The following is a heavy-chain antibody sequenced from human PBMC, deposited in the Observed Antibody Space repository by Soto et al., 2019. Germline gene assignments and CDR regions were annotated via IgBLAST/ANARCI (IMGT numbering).Heavy chain of an antibody. J-gene: IGHJ6*02. D-gene: IGHD3-10*01. Sequence: PSETLSLTCAVYGGSFSGYYWSWIRQPPGKGLEWIGEINHSGSTNYNPSLKSRVTISVDTSKNQFSLKLSPVTAADPAVYYCAREGMVRGVIPYYYYGMDVWGQGTTVTVSS. V-gene: IGHV4-34*01. CDR2: INHSGST. CDR3: AREGMVRGVIPYYYYGMDV. CDR1: GGSFSGYY.